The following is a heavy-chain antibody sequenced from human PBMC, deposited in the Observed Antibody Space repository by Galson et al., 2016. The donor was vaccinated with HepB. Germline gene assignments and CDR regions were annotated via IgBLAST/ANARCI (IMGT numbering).Heavy chain of an antibody. J-gene: IGHJ4*02. CDR2: IYYSGST. CDR1: GGSIRSYN. Sequence: SETLSLTCTVSGGSIRSYNWSWIRQPPGKGLEWIGYIYYSGSTSYNPSLKRRVTISVDTSKNQFSLKLSSVTAADTAVYYCARVRDSGYDLGFDYWGQGTLVTVSS. D-gene: IGHD5-12*01. CDR3: ARVRDSGYDLGFDY. V-gene: IGHV4-59*01.